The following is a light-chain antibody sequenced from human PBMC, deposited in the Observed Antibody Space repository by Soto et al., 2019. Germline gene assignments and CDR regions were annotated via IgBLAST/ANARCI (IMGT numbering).Light chain of an antibody. CDR1: QHVSSN. J-gene: IGKJ2*01. CDR2: RAS. CDR3: QQYNNWPYT. Sequence: EIVMTQSPATLSVSPGGSATLSCRASQHVSSNFAWYRQKPGQSPTLLIYRASTRATGIPARFSGSGSGTEFTRTISSLQSEDFAVYYWQQYNNWPYTFGQGTKLESK. V-gene: IGKV3-15*01.